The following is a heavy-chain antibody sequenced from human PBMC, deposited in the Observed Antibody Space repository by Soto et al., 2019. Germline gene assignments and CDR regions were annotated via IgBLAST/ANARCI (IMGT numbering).Heavy chain of an antibody. CDR3: AGPHYGSGKYYYYGMDV. CDR2: IIPIFGTA. D-gene: IGHD3-10*01. CDR1: GGTFSSYA. Sequence: KVSCKASGGTFSSYAISWVRQAPGQGLEWMGGIIPIFGTANYAQKFQGRVTITADESTSTAYMELSSLGSEDTAVYYCAGPHYGSGKYYYYGMDVWGKGTTVTVSS. V-gene: IGHV1-69*01. J-gene: IGHJ6*04.